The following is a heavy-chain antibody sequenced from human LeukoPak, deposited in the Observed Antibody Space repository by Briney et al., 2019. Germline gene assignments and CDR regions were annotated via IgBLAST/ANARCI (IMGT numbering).Heavy chain of an antibody. CDR3: ARAAGSYESGPFYY. J-gene: IGHJ4*02. CDR1: GGSISSYY. V-gene: IGHV4-4*07. D-gene: IGHD3-22*01. Sequence: SETLSLTCTVSGGSISSYYWSRIRQPAGKGLEWIGRIYSRGTTNSNPSLRSRVSMSLDTSKNQISLKLSSVTAADTAVYYCARAAGSYESGPFYYWGQGTLVTVSS. CDR2: IYSRGTT.